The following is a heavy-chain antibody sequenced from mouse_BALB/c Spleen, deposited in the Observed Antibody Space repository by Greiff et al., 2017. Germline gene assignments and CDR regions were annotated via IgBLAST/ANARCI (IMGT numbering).Heavy chain of an antibody. J-gene: IGHJ3*01. Sequence: EVQLQQSGAELVKPGASVKLSCTASGFNIKDTYMHWVKQRPEQGLEWIGRIDPANGNTKYDPKFQGKATITADTSSNTAYLQLSSLTSEDTAVYYCASPIYDGYYDWFAYWGQGTLVTVSA. CDR1: GFNIKDTY. CDR2: IDPANGNT. CDR3: ASPIYDGYYDWFAY. V-gene: IGHV14-3*02. D-gene: IGHD2-3*01.